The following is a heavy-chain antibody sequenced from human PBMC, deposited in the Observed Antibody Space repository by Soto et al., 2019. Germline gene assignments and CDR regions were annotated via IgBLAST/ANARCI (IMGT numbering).Heavy chain of an antibody. CDR2: INAGNGNT. J-gene: IGHJ4*02. D-gene: IGHD4-17*01. CDR1: GYTFTSYA. CDR3: ARGRHDYGDIYFDY. V-gene: IGHV1-3*01. Sequence: VASVKVSCKASGYTFTSYAMHWVRQAPGQRLEWMGWINAGNGNTKYSQKFQGRVTITRDTSASTAYMELSSLRSEDTAVYYCARGRHDYGDIYFDYWGQGTLVTVSS.